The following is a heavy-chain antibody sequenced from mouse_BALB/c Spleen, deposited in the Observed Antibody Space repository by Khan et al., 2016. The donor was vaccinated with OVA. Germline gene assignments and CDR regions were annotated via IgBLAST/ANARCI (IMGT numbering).Heavy chain of an antibody. CDR2: INPTSGYT. V-gene: IGHV1-7*01. CDR1: GYTFTNYW. CDR3: TRDRIDY. J-gene: IGHJ2*01. Sequence: VQLKQSGAELAKPGASVKMSCKASGYTFTNYWMHWVKQRPGQGLEWIGYINPTSGYTDYNEKFKDKATLSADKSSSTVYMQLSSLTSEDSAVYYCTRDRIDYWGQGTTLTVSS.